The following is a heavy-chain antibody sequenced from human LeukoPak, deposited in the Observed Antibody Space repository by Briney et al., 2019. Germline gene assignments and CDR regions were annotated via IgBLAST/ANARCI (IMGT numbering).Heavy chain of an antibody. CDR2: ISYDGSNK. Sequence: GGSLRLSCAASGFTFSSYGMHWVRQAPGKGLEWVAVISYDGSNKYYADSVKGRFTISRDNSKNTLYLQMNSLRAEDTAVYYCAKEGQGYYDSSGYFDYWGQGTLVTVSS. J-gene: IGHJ4*02. D-gene: IGHD3-22*01. CDR3: AKEGQGYYDSSGYFDY. V-gene: IGHV3-30*18. CDR1: GFTFSSYG.